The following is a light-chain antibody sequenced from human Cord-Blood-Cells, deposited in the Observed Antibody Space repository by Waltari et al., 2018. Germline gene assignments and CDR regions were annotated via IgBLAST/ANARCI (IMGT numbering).Light chain of an antibody. CDR3: QQRSNWYT. Sequence: EIVLTQSPATLSLSPGERATLSCRASQSVSSYLAWYQQNPGQAPRLLIYDASNRATGIPCRFSGSGSGTDFTLTISSLEPEDFAVYYCQQRSNWYTFGQGTKLEIK. CDR2: DAS. J-gene: IGKJ2*01. V-gene: IGKV3-11*01. CDR1: QSVSSY.